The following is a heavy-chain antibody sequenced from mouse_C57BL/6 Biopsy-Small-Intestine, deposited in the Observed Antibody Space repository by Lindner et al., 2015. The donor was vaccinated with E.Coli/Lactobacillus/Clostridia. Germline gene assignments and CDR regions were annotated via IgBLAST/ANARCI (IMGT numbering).Heavy chain of an antibody. CDR1: GYTFTSYG. V-gene: IGHV1-81*01. CDR2: IYPRGGNT. J-gene: IGHJ4*01. CDR3: ARLYYSMDYAMGY. D-gene: IGHD2-5*01. Sequence: VQLQESGAELARPGASVKLSCKASGYTFTSYGISWVKQRTGQGLEWIGEIYPRGGNTYYNEKFKGKATLTADKSSSTAYMELRSLTSEDSAVYFCARLYYSMDYAMGYWGQGTSVTVSS.